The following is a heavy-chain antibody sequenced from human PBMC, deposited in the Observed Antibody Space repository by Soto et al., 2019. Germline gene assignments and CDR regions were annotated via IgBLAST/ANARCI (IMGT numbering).Heavy chain of an antibody. CDR1: GFSLSTSGVG. Sequence: QITLKESGPTLVKPTQTLTLTCTFSGFSLSTSGVGVGWIRQPPGKALEWLALIYWDDDKRYSPSLKSRLTNTQVHSKNRLVPTMANMDPVDTATYYRAHIYSSGYYQEDAFDIWGQGTMVTVSS. CDR3: AHIYSSGYYQEDAFDI. J-gene: IGHJ3*02. D-gene: IGHD3-22*01. CDR2: IYWDDDK. V-gene: IGHV2-5*02.